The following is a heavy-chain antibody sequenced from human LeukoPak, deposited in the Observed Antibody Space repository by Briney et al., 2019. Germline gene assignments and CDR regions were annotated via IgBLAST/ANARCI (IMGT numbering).Heavy chain of an antibody. D-gene: IGHD3-10*01. CDR2: ISSSSSYI. V-gene: IGHV3-21*01. Sequence: GGSLRLSCAASGFTFSSYSMNWVRQAPGKGLEWVSSISSSSSYIYYADSVKGRFTISRDNAKNSLYLQMNSLRAEDTAVYYCAKDKHYGSGSLFDYWGQGTLVTVSS. J-gene: IGHJ4*02. CDR1: GFTFSSYS. CDR3: AKDKHYGSGSLFDY.